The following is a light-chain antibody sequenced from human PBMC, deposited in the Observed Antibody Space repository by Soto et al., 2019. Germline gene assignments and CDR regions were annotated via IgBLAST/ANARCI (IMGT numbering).Light chain of an antibody. J-gene: IGKJ1*01. CDR2: STS. CDR1: QSVNNN. Sequence: EIVMTQSPATLSASPGERATLSCRASQSVNNNLAWYQQKPGQAPRLLIHSTSTRATGIPARFSGNGSATEFTLTLSSLQSEDFAVYYCQQYNNWPPWTFGQGTQVEIK. V-gene: IGKV3-15*01. CDR3: QQYNNWPPWT.